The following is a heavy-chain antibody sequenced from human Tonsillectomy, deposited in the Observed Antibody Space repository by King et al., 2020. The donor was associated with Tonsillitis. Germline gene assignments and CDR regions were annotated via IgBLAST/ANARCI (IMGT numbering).Heavy chain of an antibody. CDR1: GFTFDDYA. Sequence: VQLVESGGGLVQPGRSLRLSCAASGFTFDDYAMHWVRQAPGKGLEWVSGISWNSGSIGYADSVKGRFTISRDNAKNSLYLQMNSLRAEDTALYYCAKDLRSSWYSGLLGYWGQGTLVTVSS. CDR3: AKDLRSSWYSGLLGY. CDR2: ISWNSGSI. V-gene: IGHV3-9*01. D-gene: IGHD6-13*01. J-gene: IGHJ4*02.